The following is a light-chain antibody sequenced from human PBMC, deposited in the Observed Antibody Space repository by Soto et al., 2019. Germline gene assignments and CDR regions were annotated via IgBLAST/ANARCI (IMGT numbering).Light chain of an antibody. J-gene: IGKJ4*01. CDR1: QSVSSN. V-gene: IGKV3-15*01. CDR2: GAS. CDR3: QQSHNWPPLT. Sequence: EIVMTQSPATLSVSPWERATLSCRASQSVSSNLAWYQQKPGQAPSLLIYGASTRATGIPARFSGSGSGTEFTLTISSLQSEDFAVYYCQQSHNWPPLTVGGGTKVEIK.